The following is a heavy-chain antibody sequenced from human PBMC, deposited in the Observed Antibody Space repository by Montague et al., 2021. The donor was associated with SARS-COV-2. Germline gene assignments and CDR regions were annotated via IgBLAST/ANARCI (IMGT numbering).Heavy chain of an antibody. Sequence: SETLSLTCAVSGGSISSSNWWSWVRQPPGKGLEWIGEIYHSGSTNYNPSLKSRVTISVDKSKNQFSLKLSSVTAADTAVYYCAREPYCYDSSGYPYYYYYGMDVWGQGTTVTVSS. CDR1: GGSISSSNW. CDR2: IYHSGST. V-gene: IGHV4-4*02. J-gene: IGHJ6*02. CDR3: AREPYCYDSSGYPYYYYYGMDV. D-gene: IGHD3-22*01.